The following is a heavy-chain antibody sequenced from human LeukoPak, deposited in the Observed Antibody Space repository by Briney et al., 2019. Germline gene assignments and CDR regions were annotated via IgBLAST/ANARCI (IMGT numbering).Heavy chain of an antibody. CDR3: ARGTDSRGYQFRGFDS. D-gene: IGHD3-22*01. Sequence: PSETLSLTCTVSGYSISSGYYWGWIRQPPGKGLEWIGSIYHSGSTYYNPSLKSQVTISLDTSKNQFSLRLSSMTAADTAVYYCARGTDSRGYQFRGFDSWGRGTLVTVSS. V-gene: IGHV4-38-2*02. CDR2: IYHSGST. J-gene: IGHJ4*02. CDR1: GYSISSGYY.